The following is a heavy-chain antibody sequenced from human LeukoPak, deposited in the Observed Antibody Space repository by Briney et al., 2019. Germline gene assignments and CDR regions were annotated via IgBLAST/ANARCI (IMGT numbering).Heavy chain of an antibody. CDR3: ARGRQDVTMIVVVMTAVSYYLDV. D-gene: IGHD3-22*01. V-gene: IGHV4-31*03. CDR2: IYYSGST. Sequence: SQTLSLTCTVSGGSISSGGYYWSWIRQHPGKGLEWIGYIYYSGSTYHNPSLKSRVTISVDTSKNQYSLELSSVTAADTAVYYCARGRQDVTMIVVVMTAVSYYLDVWGKGTTVTVS. CDR1: GGSISSGGYY. J-gene: IGHJ6*03.